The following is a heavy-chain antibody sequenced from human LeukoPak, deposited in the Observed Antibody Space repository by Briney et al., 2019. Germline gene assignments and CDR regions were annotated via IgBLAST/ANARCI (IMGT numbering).Heavy chain of an antibody. Sequence: GGSLRLSCAASGFTFDDYGMSWVRQAPGKGLEWVSGINWNGGSTGYADSVKGRFTFSRDNAKNSLYLQMNSLRAEDTALYYCARDARITIFGVVIISPFDYWGQGTLVTVSS. V-gene: IGHV3-20*04. CDR3: ARDARITIFGVVIISPFDY. J-gene: IGHJ4*02. D-gene: IGHD3-3*01. CDR2: INWNGGST. CDR1: GFTFDDYG.